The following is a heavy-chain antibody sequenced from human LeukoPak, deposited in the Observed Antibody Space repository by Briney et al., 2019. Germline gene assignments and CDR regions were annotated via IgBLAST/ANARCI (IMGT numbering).Heavy chain of an antibody. CDR2: INPNSGGT. Sequence: GASVKVSCKASGGTFSSYAISWVRQAPGQGLEWMGWINPNSGGTNYAQKFQGRVTMTRDTSISTAYMELSSLRSEDTAVYYCARDRSSSSSHFDYWGQGTLVTVSS. V-gene: IGHV1-2*02. D-gene: IGHD6-13*01. CDR3: ARDRSSSSSHFDY. CDR1: GGTFSSYA. J-gene: IGHJ4*02.